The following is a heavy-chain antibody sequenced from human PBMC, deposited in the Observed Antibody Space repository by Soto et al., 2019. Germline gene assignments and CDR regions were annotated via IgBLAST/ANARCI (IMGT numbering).Heavy chain of an antibody. V-gene: IGHV5-51*01. D-gene: IGHD3-3*01. CDR2: IYPGDSDT. J-gene: IGHJ4*02. CDR1: GYSFTSYW. Sequence: PGESLKISCKGSGYSFTSYWIGWVRQMPGKGLEWMGIIYPGDSDTRYSPSFQGQVTISADKSISTAYLQWSSLKASNTAMYYCARHRYSKDLTIFGVVIIPDYWGQGTLVTVSS. CDR3: ARHRYSKDLTIFGVVIIPDY.